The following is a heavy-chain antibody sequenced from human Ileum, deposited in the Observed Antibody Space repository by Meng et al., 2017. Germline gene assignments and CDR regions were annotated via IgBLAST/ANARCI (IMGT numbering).Heavy chain of an antibody. CDR2: VSTYNDDT. Sequence: QGQLVQSGAEGKKPGASGKGSCKASGYTFTSTNYGISWMRQAPGQGLEWMGWVSTYNDDTNHVQKFQDRVTMTTDTSTSTVYMELRSLRSDDTAVYYCARDQIGDYVWDYWGQGTLVTVSS. V-gene: IGHV1-18*01. D-gene: IGHD4-17*01. CDR1: GYTFTSTNYG. J-gene: IGHJ4*02. CDR3: ARDQIGDYVWDY.